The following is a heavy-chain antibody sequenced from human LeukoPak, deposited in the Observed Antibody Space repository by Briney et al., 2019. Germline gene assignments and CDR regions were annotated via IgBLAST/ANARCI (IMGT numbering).Heavy chain of an antibody. V-gene: IGHV1-8*02. CDR1: GYTFSSYD. J-gene: IGHJ6*02. CDR3: ARGGWVNDDSGALFGMDV. D-gene: IGHD3-10*01. Sequence: ASVKVSCKASGYTFSSYDINWVRQATGQGLEWMGRMNPNSGNTNYAQKFQGRVTMTRSTSTCTAYLELSSLRSDDTAVYYCARGGWVNDDSGALFGMDVWGQGTTVTVSS. CDR2: MNPNSGNT.